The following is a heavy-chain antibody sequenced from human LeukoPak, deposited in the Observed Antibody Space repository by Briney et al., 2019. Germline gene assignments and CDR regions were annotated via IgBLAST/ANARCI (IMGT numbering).Heavy chain of an antibody. CDR3: ARLVGPGTLVLRYYFDY. J-gene: IGHJ4*02. CDR2: IYPGDSDT. V-gene: IGHV5-51*01. Sequence: GESLKISCKGSGYSFTSYWIGWVRQMPGKGLEWMGIIYPGDSDTRYSPSFQGQVTISADKSISTAYLQWSSLKASDTAMYYCARLVGPGTLVLRYYFDYWGQGTLVTVSS. D-gene: IGHD3-16*01. CDR1: GYSFTSYW.